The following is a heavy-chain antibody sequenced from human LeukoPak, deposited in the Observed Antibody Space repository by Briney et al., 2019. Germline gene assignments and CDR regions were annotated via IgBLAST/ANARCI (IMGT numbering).Heavy chain of an antibody. J-gene: IGHJ4*02. Sequence: SETLSLTCTVSGGSISSGSYYWSWIRQPAGKGLEWIGRIYTSGSTNYNPSLKSRVTISVDTSKDQFSLKLSSVTAADTAVYYCARGLSGYSYGKLYWGQGTLVTVSS. V-gene: IGHV4-61*02. CDR2: IYTSGST. D-gene: IGHD5-18*01. CDR1: GGSISSGSYY. CDR3: ARGLSGYSYGKLY.